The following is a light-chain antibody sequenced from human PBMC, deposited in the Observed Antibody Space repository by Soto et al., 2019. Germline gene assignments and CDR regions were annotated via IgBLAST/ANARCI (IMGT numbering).Light chain of an antibody. CDR3: SSYTSSSIDYV. Sequence: QSALTQPASVSGSPGQSITISCTGTSSDFGGYNYVSWYQQHPGKAPKLMIYEVSNRPSGVSNRFSGSKSGNTASLTISGLQAEDEADYYCSSYTSSSIDYVFGTGTKVPVL. J-gene: IGLJ1*01. CDR2: EVS. CDR1: SSDFGGYNY. V-gene: IGLV2-14*01.